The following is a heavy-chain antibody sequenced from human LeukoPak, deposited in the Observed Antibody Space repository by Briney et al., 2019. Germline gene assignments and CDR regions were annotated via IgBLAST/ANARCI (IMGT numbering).Heavy chain of an antibody. D-gene: IGHD3-22*01. CDR2: IYTSGST. Sequence: SETLSLTCAVSGDSFSTYYWTWIRQPAGKGLEWIGRIYTSGSTNYNPSLKSRVTMSIDTSKKQSSLKLTSVTAADTAVYYCARDLGYDSSGYHYWGQGTLVTVSS. V-gene: IGHV4-4*07. J-gene: IGHJ4*02. CDR3: ARDLGYDSSGYHY. CDR1: GDSFSTYY.